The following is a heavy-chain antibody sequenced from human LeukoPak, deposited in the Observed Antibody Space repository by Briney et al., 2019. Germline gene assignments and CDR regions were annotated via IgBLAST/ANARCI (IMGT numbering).Heavy chain of an antibody. V-gene: IGHV4-39*02. CDR1: GGAIINDNFY. Sequence: PSETLSLTCTASGGAIINDNFYWGWVRQPPGRGLEWIVSINYRGTTYYNPSLASRVTISVDTSKTHLSLRLSSVTAADTAVYYCARLSDHWGQGTLVTVSS. CDR2: INYRGTT. J-gene: IGHJ4*02. CDR3: ARLSDH.